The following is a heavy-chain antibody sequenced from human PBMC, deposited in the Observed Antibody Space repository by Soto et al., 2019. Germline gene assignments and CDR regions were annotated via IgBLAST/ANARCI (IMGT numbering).Heavy chain of an antibody. J-gene: IGHJ4*02. CDR2: IMHSGTT. CDR3: ARVKTGTLPYYFDV. CDR1: GGSFSGYY. Sequence: QVQLQQWGAGLLKPSETLSLTCAVYGGSFSGYYWSWIRQPPGKGLEWIGEIMHSGTTNYDPSLKSRLTMSVDTSKNQISLELNSVTAADTAVYYCARVKTGTLPYYFDVWGPGTRVIVSS. D-gene: IGHD1-1*01. V-gene: IGHV4-34*12.